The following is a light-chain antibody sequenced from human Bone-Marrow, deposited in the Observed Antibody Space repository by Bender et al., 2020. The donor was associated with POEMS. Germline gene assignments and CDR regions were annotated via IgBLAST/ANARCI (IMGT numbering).Light chain of an antibody. CDR2: SSH. V-gene: IGLV1-44*01. CDR3: AVWDDSLNGWV. Sequence: QSVLTQPPSVSGAPGQRVTISCSGGSSNIGAHAVNWYQHLPGTAPKLLIYSSHRRPSEVPDRFSGSRSGTSASLAINGLQSEDEADYYCAVWDDSLNGWVFGGGTKLTVL. CDR1: SSNIGAHA. J-gene: IGLJ3*02.